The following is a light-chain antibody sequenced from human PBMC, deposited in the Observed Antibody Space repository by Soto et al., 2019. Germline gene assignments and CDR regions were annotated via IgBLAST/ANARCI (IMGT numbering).Light chain of an antibody. CDR2: NDN. Sequence: QSVLTQPPSASGTPGQGVAISCSGSSSNMGSNTVNWYQHLPGTAPKLLIYNDNQRPSGVPDRFFGSKSGTSASLAITGLQSEDEADYYCAAWDGSLNHILFGGGTKRTV. V-gene: IGLV1-44*01. CDR1: SSNMGSNT. J-gene: IGLJ2*01. CDR3: AAWDGSLNHIL.